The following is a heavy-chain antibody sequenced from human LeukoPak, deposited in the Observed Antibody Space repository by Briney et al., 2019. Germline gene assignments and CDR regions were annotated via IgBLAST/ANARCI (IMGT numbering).Heavy chain of an antibody. V-gene: IGHV5-51*01. CDR1: GYSFTSYW. CDR3: ARSGWLQTGTYYFDY. Sequence: GESLKISFKGSGYSFTSYWIGWVRQMPGKGLEWMGIIYPGDSDTGYSPSFQGQVTISADKSISTAYLQWSSLKASDTAMYYCARSGWLQTGTYYFDYWGQGTLVTVSS. J-gene: IGHJ4*02. D-gene: IGHD1-14*01. CDR2: IYPGDSDT.